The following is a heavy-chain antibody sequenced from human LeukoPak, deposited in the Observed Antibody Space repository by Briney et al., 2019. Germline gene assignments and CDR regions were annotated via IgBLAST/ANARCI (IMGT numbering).Heavy chain of an antibody. CDR1: GGSISSYY. V-gene: IGHV4-59*01. J-gene: IGHJ3*02. Sequence: SETLSLTCTVSGGSISSYYWSWIRQPPGKGLEWIGYIYYSGSTNYNPSLKSRVTISVDTSKNQFSLKLSSVTAADTAVYYCARATVTAFDIWGQGTMVTVS. CDR3: ARATVTAFDI. D-gene: IGHD4-17*01. CDR2: IYYSGST.